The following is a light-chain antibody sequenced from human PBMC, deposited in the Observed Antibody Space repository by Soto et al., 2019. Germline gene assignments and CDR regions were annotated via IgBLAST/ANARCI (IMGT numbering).Light chain of an antibody. Sequence: QSALTQPASVSGSPGQSITISCTGTSSDVWDYNLVSWYQQHPDKAPKLMIYEVTKRPSGVSNRFSGSKSGNTASLTISGLQAEDEADYYCLTYAGSNTLRVFGGGTKLTLL. CDR3: LTYAGSNTLRV. J-gene: IGLJ2*01. CDR1: SSDVWDYNL. CDR2: EVT. V-gene: IGLV2-23*02.